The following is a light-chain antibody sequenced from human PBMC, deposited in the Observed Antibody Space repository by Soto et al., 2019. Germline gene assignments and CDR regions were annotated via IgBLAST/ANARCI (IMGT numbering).Light chain of an antibody. V-gene: IGKV3-20*01. J-gene: IGKJ1*01. CDR2: GAS. CDR1: QSISSSY. Sequence: ENVLTQAPGTLSLSLGERTTLSRRASQSISSSYLAWYQQKPGQAPRLLIYGASSRATGIPDRFSGSGSGTDFTLTISRLEPEDFAVYYCQQYGRTFGQGTKV. CDR3: QQYGRT.